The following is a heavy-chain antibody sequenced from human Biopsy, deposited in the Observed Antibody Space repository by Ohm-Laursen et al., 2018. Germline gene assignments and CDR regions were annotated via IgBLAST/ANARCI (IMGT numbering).Heavy chain of an antibody. CDR2: IYWSGTT. J-gene: IGHJ5*02. D-gene: IGHD3-9*01. V-gene: IGHV4-39*01. CDR1: GASIRESSSY. Sequence: SDTLSLTCAVSGASIRESSSYWNWVRQPPGKGLEWIGTIYWSGTTYYNPSLERRVTISVDTSENHFSLKLRSVTAADTAVYYCVRQWTLVVRHFDRFPKGRFDPWGQGALVTVSS. CDR3: VRQWTLVVRHFDRFPKGRFDP.